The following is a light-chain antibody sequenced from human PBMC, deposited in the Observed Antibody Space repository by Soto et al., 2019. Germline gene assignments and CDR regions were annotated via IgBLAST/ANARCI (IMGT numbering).Light chain of an antibody. CDR2: DAS. Sequence: EILMTQSPATVSVSPLEKGTLSFMASQSIGSKLAWYQQKPGQVPRLLIYDASARALATPARFDGSESGTEFTLTISSLQSHDFAVYFCQQYNNWPITFGQGTRLEIK. J-gene: IGKJ5*01. CDR3: QQYNNWPIT. V-gene: IGKV3-15*01. CDR1: QSIGSK.